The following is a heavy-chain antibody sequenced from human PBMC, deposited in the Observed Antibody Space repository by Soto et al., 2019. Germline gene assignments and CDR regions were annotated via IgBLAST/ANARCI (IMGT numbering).Heavy chain of an antibody. D-gene: IGHD3-16*01. Sequence: QVQLVQSGAEVKKTGSSVKVSCKTSGGTFSTFGISWVRQAPGQGLEWMGGIIPFFGTAEYSQKFEDRITITADESPNTVYMDLRSLTSEDTAIYYCARTAPMDAGDKYDYDFWGQGALVTVSS. J-gene: IGHJ4*02. CDR2: IIPFFGTA. CDR3: ARTAPMDAGDKYDYDF. V-gene: IGHV1-69*01. CDR1: GGTFSTFG.